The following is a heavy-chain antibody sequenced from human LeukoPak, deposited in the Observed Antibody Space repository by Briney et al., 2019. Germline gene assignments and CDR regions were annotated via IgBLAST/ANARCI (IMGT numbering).Heavy chain of an antibody. CDR2: IYYSGST. D-gene: IGHD2-21*02. Sequence: SETLSLTCTVSGGSISSSSYSWGWIRQPPGKGLEWIGSIYYSGSTYYNPSLKSRVTISVDTSKNQFSLKLSSVTAADTAVYYCASVYCGGDCYPLPGPRLDYWGQGTLVTVSS. V-gene: IGHV4-39*07. CDR1: GGSISSSSYS. J-gene: IGHJ4*02. CDR3: ASVYCGGDCYPLPGPRLDY.